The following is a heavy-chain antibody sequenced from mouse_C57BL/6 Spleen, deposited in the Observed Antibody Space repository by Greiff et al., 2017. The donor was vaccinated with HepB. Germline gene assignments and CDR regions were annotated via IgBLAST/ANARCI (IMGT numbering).Heavy chain of an antibody. Sequence: VQLQQSGAELARPGASVKLSCKASGYTFTSYGISWVKQRTGQGLEWIGEIYPRSGNTYYNEKFKGKATLTADKSSSTAYMELRSLTSEDSAVYFGARCVGDGYYLYYFDYWGQGTTLTVSS. J-gene: IGHJ2*01. V-gene: IGHV1-81*01. CDR2: IYPRSGNT. CDR3: ARCVGDGYYLYYFDY. CDR1: GYTFTSYG. D-gene: IGHD2-3*01.